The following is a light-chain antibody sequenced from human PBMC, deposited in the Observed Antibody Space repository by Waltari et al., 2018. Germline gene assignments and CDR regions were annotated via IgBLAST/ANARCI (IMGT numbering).Light chain of an antibody. J-gene: IGKJ3*01. Sequence: DIVLTQSPDSLGVSLGERATINCKSSQSILYRSNNKNYLSWHQQKPGQPPKLLIYWASTRESGVPDRFSGSGSGTDFTLTISSLQAKDVAVYYCQQYYSFPFTFGPGTKVDIK. CDR1: QSILYRSNNKNY. V-gene: IGKV4-1*01. CDR2: WAS. CDR3: QQYYSFPFT.